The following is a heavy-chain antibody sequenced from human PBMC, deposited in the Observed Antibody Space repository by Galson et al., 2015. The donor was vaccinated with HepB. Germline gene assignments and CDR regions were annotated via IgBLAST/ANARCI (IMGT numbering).Heavy chain of an antibody. D-gene: IGHD2-8*01. J-gene: IGHJ3*02. CDR3: AKDFFNGNRLFDAFDI. V-gene: IGHV3-23*01. Sequence: SLRLSCAASGFTFNIHAMSWVRQAPGKGLEWVSTIGGGDDDTHYADSVKGRFAISRDDSKNTVYLQMNSLRAEDTALYYCAKDFFNGNRLFDAFDIGGQGTMVTVSS. CDR2: IGGGDDDT. CDR1: GFTFNIHA.